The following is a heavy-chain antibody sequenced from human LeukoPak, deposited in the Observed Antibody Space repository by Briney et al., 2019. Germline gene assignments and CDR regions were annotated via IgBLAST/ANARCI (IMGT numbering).Heavy chain of an antibody. Sequence: GGSLILSCAASGFTFSSYAMSWVRQAPGKGLEWVSAISGSGGSTYYADSVKGRFTISRDNSKNTLYLQMNSLRAEDTAVYYCAKDGDSSPTRYWGQGTLVTVSS. D-gene: IGHD6-13*01. J-gene: IGHJ4*02. V-gene: IGHV3-23*01. CDR3: AKDGDSSPTRY. CDR1: GFTFSSYA. CDR2: ISGSGGST.